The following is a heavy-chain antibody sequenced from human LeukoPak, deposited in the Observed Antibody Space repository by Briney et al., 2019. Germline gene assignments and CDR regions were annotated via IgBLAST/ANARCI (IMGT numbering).Heavy chain of an antibody. CDR1: EFTFSTFW. D-gene: IGHD2-21*01. V-gene: IGHV3-7*01. Sequence: PGGSLTLFCAASEFTFSTFWMLWVRQAPGEGWEWVANIKADGSVKHYVDSVEGRFSISRDNARSSLYLQMNSLRAEDTAVYYCVRDSDYQRNSGGLYAHYDALDIWGHGTMVTVSS. CDR3: VRDSDYQRNSGGLYAHYDALDI. J-gene: IGHJ3*02. CDR2: IKADGSVK.